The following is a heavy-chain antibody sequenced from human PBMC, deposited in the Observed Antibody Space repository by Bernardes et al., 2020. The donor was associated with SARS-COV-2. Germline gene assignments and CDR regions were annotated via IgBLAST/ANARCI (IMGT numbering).Heavy chain of an antibody. CDR3: AKDTTHDSSSFSFDP. CDR2: IYRGGNT. V-gene: IGHV3-53*01. D-gene: IGHD6-13*01. CDR1: GFTVSSNY. Sequence: GGSLRLSCAASGFTVSSNYMSWVRQAPGKGLEWVSVIYRGGNTYYADSVKGRFTISRDNSKNTLYLQMNSLRAEDTAVYYCAKDTTHDSSSFSFDPWGQGTLVTVSS. J-gene: IGHJ5*02.